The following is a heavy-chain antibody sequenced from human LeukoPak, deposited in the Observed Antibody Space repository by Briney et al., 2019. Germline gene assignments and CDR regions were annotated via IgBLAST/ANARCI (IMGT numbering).Heavy chain of an antibody. J-gene: IGHJ5*02. CDR2: INHSGST. Sequence: SETLSLTCAVYGGSFSGYYWSWIRQPPGKGLEWIGEINHSGSTNYNPSLKSRVTISVDTSKNQFSLKLSSVTAADTAVYYCARRVPAAPYDFWSGYYTGWFGPWGQGILVTVSS. V-gene: IGHV4-34*01. D-gene: IGHD3-3*01. CDR1: GGSFSGYY. CDR3: ARRVPAAPYDFWSGYYTGWFGP.